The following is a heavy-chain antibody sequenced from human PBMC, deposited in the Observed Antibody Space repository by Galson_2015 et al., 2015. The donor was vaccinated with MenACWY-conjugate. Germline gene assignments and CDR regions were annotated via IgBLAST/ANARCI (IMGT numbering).Heavy chain of an antibody. D-gene: IGHD2-2*01. CDR2: INSDGSST. CDR3: AVYCSSTRCYGASGGY. V-gene: IGHV3-74*01. J-gene: IGHJ4*02. Sequence: SLRLSCAASGFTFSSYWMHWVRQAPGKGLMWVSLINSDGSSTSYADSVKGRFTISRDNAKNTLYPQMNSLRAEDTAVYYCAVYCSSTRCYGASGGYWGQGTLVTVSS. CDR1: GFTFSSYW.